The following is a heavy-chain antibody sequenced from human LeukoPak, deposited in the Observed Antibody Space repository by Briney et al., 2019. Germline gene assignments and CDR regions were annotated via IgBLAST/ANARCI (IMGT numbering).Heavy chain of an antibody. V-gene: IGHV3-74*01. Sequence: PGGSLRLSCAASGFTFSSYWMHWVRQAPGKRLVWVSRINSDGSNTDYADSVKGRFTISRDNAKNTLYLQMNSLAAEDTVVYFCARGASLNQPDAFDIWGQGTTVTVSS. D-gene: IGHD1-14*01. CDR3: ARGASLNQPDAFDI. CDR2: INSDGSNT. J-gene: IGHJ3*02. CDR1: GFTFSSYW.